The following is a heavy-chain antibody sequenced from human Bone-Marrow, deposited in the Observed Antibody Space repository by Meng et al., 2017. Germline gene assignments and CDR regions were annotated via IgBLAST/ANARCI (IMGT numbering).Heavy chain of an antibody. Sequence: ASVKVSCKTSGYTFTVYSLHWVRQAPGQGLEWMGRINPNRGGTNYAQNFQGRVTVTSDTSINTVYMELYRLRSDDAAVYYCARERGDSRGFDYWAQGTLVTVSS. J-gene: IGHJ4*02. CDR2: INPNRGGT. D-gene: IGHD3-22*01. CDR3: ARERGDSRGFDY. V-gene: IGHV1-2*06. CDR1: GYTFTVYS.